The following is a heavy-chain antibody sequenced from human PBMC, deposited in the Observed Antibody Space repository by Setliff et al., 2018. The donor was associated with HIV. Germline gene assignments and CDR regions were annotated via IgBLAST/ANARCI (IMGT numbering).Heavy chain of an antibody. V-gene: IGHV5-51*01. CDR2: IYPGDSDS. J-gene: IGHJ3*02. D-gene: IGHD1-26*01. CDR3: ARCAGNDAFGI. Sequence: PGESLKISCQGSGYTFANYWIGWVRQMPGKGLEWMGIIYPGDSDSRDSPSFQGQVIISADKSLSTAYLQWSSLKASDTGMYYCARCAGNDAFGIWGQGTMVTVSS. CDR1: GYTFANYW.